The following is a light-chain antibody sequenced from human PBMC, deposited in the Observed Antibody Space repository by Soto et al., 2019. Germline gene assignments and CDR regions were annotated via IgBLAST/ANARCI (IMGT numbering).Light chain of an antibody. CDR1: QSVRSN. J-gene: IGKJ5*01. V-gene: IGKV3-15*01. CDR2: AAS. Sequence: EIVMTQSPATLSVSPGERATLSCRASQSVRSNLAWYQQKPGQAPRLLIYAASTRATGIPARFSGSGSGTEFTLTISSLQSEDFAGYYCQQCNSWPVTFGQGTRLEIK. CDR3: QQCNSWPVT.